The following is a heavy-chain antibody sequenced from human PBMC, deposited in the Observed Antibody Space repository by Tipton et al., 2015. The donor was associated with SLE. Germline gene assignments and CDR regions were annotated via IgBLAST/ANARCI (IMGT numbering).Heavy chain of an antibody. J-gene: IGHJ4*02. CDR1: GGSISSGGSY. CDR2: VYPSGTT. D-gene: IGHD2-21*02. V-gene: IGHV4-61*02. CDR3: ARGCSGGACYWGDS. Sequence: TLSLTCTVSGGSISSGGSYWNWVRQPAGRGLEWIGRVYPSGTTNYNPSLKSRVTISIDTSRNRFSLQLSSVTAADTALYYCARGCSGGACYWGDSWGQGALVTVSS.